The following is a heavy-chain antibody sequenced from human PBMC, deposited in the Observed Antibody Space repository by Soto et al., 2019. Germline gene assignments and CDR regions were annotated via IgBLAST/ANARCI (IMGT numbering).Heavy chain of an antibody. J-gene: IGHJ4*02. D-gene: IGHD3-3*01. Sequence: GASVKVSCKASGGTFSSYAISWVRQAPGQGLEWMGGIIPIFGNTNYAQKLQGRVTMTTDTSTGAAYMELKSLGSDDTAVYYCARVSGNFWNGNYNLDYWGQGALVTVS. CDR2: IIPIFGNT. CDR1: GGTFSSYA. V-gene: IGHV1-18*01. CDR3: ARVSGNFWNGNYNLDY.